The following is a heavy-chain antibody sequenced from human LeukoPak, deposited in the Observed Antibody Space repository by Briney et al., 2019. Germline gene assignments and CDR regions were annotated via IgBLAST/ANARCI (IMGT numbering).Heavy chain of an antibody. J-gene: IGHJ4*02. D-gene: IGHD6-19*01. CDR1: GGSISSYH. Sequence: SETLSLTCIVSGGSISSYHWSWIRQPPGKGLEWIGYIYYSGSTNYNPSLKSRVTTSVDTSKDQFSLKLSSVTAADTAVYYCARPHSSGWYGAFDYWGQGTLVTVSS. CDR2: IYYSGST. CDR3: ARPHSSGWYGAFDY. V-gene: IGHV4-59*08.